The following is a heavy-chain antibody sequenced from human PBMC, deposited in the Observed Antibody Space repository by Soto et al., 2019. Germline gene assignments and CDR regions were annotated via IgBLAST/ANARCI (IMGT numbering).Heavy chain of an antibody. CDR3: ARVYYDILTGYYEYYFDY. J-gene: IGHJ4*02. Sequence: GASVKVSCKASGYTFTSYYMHWVRQAPGQGLEWMGRINANNGNTSYAQKFQGRVTMTTDTSTSTAYMELRSLRSDDTAVYYCARVYYDILTGYYEYYFDYWGQGTLVTVS. CDR2: INANNGNT. D-gene: IGHD3-9*01. CDR1: GYTFTSYY. V-gene: IGHV1-18*04.